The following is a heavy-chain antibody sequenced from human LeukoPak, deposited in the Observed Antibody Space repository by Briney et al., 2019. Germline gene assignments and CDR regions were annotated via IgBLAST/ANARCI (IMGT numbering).Heavy chain of an antibody. CDR2: INHSGST. Sequence: PSEALSLTCAVYGGSFSGYYWSWIRQPPGKGLEWIGEINHSGSTNYNPSLKSRVTISVGTSKNQFSLKLSSVTAADTAVYYCARGDVGATPARPIDYWGQGTLVTVSS. CDR3: ARGDVGATPARPIDY. J-gene: IGHJ4*02. V-gene: IGHV4-34*01. D-gene: IGHD1-26*01. CDR1: GGSFSGYY.